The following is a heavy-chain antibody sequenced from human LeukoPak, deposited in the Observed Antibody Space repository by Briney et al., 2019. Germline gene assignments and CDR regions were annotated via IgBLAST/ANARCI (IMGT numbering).Heavy chain of an antibody. Sequence: ASVKVSCKASGGTFSSYAISWVRQAPGQGLEWMGWINTNTGNPTYAQGFTGRFVFSLDTSVSTAYLQISSLKAEDTAVYYCARDKPPDKLLWFGELLYIDAFDIWGQGTMVTVSS. CDR2: INTNTGNP. CDR1: GGTFSSYA. V-gene: IGHV7-4-1*02. D-gene: IGHD3-10*01. CDR3: ARDKPPDKLLWFGELLYIDAFDI. J-gene: IGHJ3*02.